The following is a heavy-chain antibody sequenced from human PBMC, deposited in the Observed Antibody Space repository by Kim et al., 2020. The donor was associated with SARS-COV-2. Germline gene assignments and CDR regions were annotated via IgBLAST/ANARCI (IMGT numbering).Heavy chain of an antibody. V-gene: IGHV1-69*13. CDR2: IIPIFGTA. CDR1: GGTFSSYA. D-gene: IGHD3-22*01. Sequence: SVKVSCKASGGTFSSYAISWVRQAPGQGLEWMGGIIPIFGTANYAQKFQGRVTITADESTSTAYMELSSLRSEDTAVYYCARVLDYYDSSVKYNWFDPWGQGTLVTVSS. J-gene: IGHJ5*02. CDR3: ARVLDYYDSSVKYNWFDP.